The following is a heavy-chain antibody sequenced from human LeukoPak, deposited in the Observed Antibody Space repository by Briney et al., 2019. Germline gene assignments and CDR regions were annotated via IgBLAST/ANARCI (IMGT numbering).Heavy chain of an antibody. CDR1: GFTFSDYY. J-gene: IGHJ4*02. CDR2: ISSSGSTI. V-gene: IGHV3-11*01. D-gene: IGHD3-22*01. CDR3: ARDAYYDSSGYYYNY. Sequence: PGGSPRLSCAASGFTFSDYYMSWIRQAPGKGLEWVSYISSSGSTIYYADSVKGRFTISRDNAKNSLYLQMNSLRAEDTAVYYCARDAYYDSSGYYYNYWGQGTLVTVSS.